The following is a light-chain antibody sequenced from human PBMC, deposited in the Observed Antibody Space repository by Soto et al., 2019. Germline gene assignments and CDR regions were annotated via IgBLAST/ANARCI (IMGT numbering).Light chain of an antibody. CDR3: SSYTSSITRVV. V-gene: IGLV2-14*01. J-gene: IGLJ2*01. CDR2: EVT. CDR1: SSDVGGYNY. Sequence: QSVLTQPASVSGSPGQSITISCTGTSSDVGGYNYVSWYQQHPSKAPKLMIYEVTNRPSGVSNRFSGSKSGNTASLTISGLQAEDEADYYCSSYTSSITRVVFGGGTKLTVL.